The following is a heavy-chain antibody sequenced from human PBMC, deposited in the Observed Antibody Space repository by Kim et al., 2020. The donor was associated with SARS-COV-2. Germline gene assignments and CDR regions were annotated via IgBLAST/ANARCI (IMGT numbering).Heavy chain of an antibody. D-gene: IGHD5-18*01. Sequence: SETLSLTCTVSGGSISSYYWSWIRQPPGKGLEWIGYIYYSGSTNYNPSLKSRVTISVDTSKNQFSLKLSSVTAADTAVYYCARSAAMAPFDYWGQGTLVT. J-gene: IGHJ4*02. CDR1: GGSISSYY. V-gene: IGHV4-59*08. CDR3: ARSAAMAPFDY. CDR2: IYYSGST.